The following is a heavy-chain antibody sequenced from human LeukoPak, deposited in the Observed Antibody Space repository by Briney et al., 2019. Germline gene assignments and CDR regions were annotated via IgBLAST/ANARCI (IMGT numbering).Heavy chain of an antibody. J-gene: IGHJ4*02. CDR3: ARGYKYSSGWYYFDY. V-gene: IGHV3-66*01. D-gene: IGHD6-19*01. CDR2: IYSGGST. CDR1: GFTFSSYA. Sequence: PGGSLRLSCAASGFTFSSYAMSWVRQAPGKGLEWVPVIYSGGSTYYADSVKGRFTISRDNSKNTLYLQMNSLRAEDTAVYYCARGYKYSSGWYYFDYWGQGTLVTVSS.